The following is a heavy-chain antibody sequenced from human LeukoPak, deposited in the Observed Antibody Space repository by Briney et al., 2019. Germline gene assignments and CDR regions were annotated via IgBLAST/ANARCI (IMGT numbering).Heavy chain of an antibody. J-gene: IGHJ4*02. D-gene: IGHD6-13*01. Sequence: ASVKVSCKASGYSFSTSGVSWVRQAPGQGLEWMGWVSGNNVNTNYAQKVQGRVTMATDTSTSTAYMELRSLRSDDTAVYYCARQEYSSSWYGYWGQGTLVTVSS. V-gene: IGHV1-18*01. CDR1: GYSFSTSG. CDR3: ARQEYSSSWYGY. CDR2: VSGNNVNT.